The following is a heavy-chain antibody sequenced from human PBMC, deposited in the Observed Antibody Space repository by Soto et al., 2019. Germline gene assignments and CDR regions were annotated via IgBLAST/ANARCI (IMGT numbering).Heavy chain of an antibody. CDR2: IYYSGST. Sequence: PSETLSLTCTVSGGSISSGGYYWSWIRQHPGKGLEWIGYIYYSGSTYYNPSLKSRVTISVGTSKNQFSLKLSSVTAADTAVYYCARVSTYNWFDPWGQGTLVTVSS. J-gene: IGHJ5*02. CDR1: GGSISSGGYY. CDR3: ARVSTYNWFDP. V-gene: IGHV4-31*03.